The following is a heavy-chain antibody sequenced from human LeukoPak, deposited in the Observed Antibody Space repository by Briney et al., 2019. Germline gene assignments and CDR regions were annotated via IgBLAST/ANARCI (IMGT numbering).Heavy chain of an antibody. J-gene: IGHJ6*04. CDR2: INHSGST. CDR1: GGSFSGYY. CDR3: ARSVVVPAATPREYYYYGMDV. V-gene: IGHV4-34*01. Sequence: PSETLSHTCAVYGGSFSGYYWSWIRQPPGKGLEWIGEINHSGSTNYNPSLKSRVTISVDTSKNQFSLKLSSVTAADTAVYYCARSVVVPAATPREYYYYGMDVWGKGTTVTVSS. D-gene: IGHD2-2*01.